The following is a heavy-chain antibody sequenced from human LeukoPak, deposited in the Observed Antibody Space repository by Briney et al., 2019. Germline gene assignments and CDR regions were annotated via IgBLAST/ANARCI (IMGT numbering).Heavy chain of an antibody. CDR1: GFTFSSYA. V-gene: IGHV3-30-3*01. J-gene: IGHJ3*02. D-gene: IGHD6-6*01. CDR3: AREGGEYSSSSDAFDI. CDR2: ISYDGSNK. Sequence: GGSLKLSCAASGFTFSSYAMHWVRQAPGKGLEWVAVISYDGSNKYYADSVKGRFTISRDNSKNTLYLQMNSLRAEDTAVYYCAREGGEYSSSSDAFDIWGQGTMVTVSS.